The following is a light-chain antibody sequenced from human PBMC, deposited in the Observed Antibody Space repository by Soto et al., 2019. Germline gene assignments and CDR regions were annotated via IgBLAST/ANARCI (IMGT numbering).Light chain of an antibody. CDR2: GAS. CDR1: QSISSSH. CDR3: QQYGSSPPWT. J-gene: IGKJ1*01. Sequence: EIGLTQSPGTLSLSPGERATLSCRASQSISSSHLAWYQQKLGQAPRLLIYGASSRATGIPDRFSGSGSGTDFTLTISRLEPEDFAVYYCQQYGSSPPWTFGHGTKVPIQ. V-gene: IGKV3-20*01.